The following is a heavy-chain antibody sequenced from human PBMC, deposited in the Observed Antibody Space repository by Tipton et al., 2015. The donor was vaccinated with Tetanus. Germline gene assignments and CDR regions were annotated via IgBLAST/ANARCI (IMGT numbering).Heavy chain of an antibody. J-gene: IGHJ4*02. V-gene: IGHV1-46*01. CDR2: INPSGGST. CDR1: GYTSTSYC. Sequence: QVQLVQSGAEVKKPGASVKVSCKASGYTSTSYCMHWVRQAPGQGLEWMGIINPSGGSTSYAQKFQGRVTMTRDTSTSTVYMELSSLRSEDTAVYYCARQAEVDWSHLPGDSWGQGTLVTVSS. CDR3: ARQAEVDWSHLPGDS. D-gene: IGHD3-9*01.